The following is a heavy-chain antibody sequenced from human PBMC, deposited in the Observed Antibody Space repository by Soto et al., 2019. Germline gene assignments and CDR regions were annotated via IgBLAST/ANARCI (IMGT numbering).Heavy chain of an antibody. V-gene: IGHV4-61*01. Sequence: PSETLSLTCTVSGGSVSSASFYWNWIRQPPGKGLEWIGYISYSGSTNYNPSLRSRVTISVDTSKNQFSLRLTSATAADTAVYYCARGDAINWFESWGQGTRVTVSS. D-gene: IGHD2-2*01. CDR3: ARGDAINWFES. J-gene: IGHJ5*01. CDR1: GGSVSSASFY. CDR2: ISYSGST.